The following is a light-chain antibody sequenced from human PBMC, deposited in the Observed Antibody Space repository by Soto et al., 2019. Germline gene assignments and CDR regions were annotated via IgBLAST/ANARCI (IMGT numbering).Light chain of an antibody. V-gene: IGLV1-51*01. J-gene: IGLJ3*02. CDR3: GTWDSSLSAGV. Sequence: QSVLTQPPSVSAAPGQKVTISCSGSSSNIGNNYVSWYQQLPGTAPKLLSYDNNKRPSGIPDRLSGSKSGTSATLGITGLQTGDEADYYCGTWDSSLSAGVFGGETKLTVL. CDR2: DNN. CDR1: SSNIGNNY.